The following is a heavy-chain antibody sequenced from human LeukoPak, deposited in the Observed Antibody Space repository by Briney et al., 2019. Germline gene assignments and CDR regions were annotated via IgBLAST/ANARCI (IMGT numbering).Heavy chain of an antibody. D-gene: IGHD4-17*01. J-gene: IGHJ4*02. CDR1: GFVVNTHY. Sequence: PGGSLRLSCVASGFVVNTHYMSWVRQAPGKGLEWVSAISGSGGSTYYADSVKGRFTISRDNSKNTLYLQMDSLRAEDTAVYYCAKVEGFGDYDDYWGQGTLVTVSS. V-gene: IGHV3-23*01. CDR2: ISGSGGST. CDR3: AKVEGFGDYDDY.